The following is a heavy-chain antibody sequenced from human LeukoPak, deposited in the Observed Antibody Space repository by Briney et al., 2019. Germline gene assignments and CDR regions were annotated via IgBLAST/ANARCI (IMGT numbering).Heavy chain of an antibody. J-gene: IGHJ6*03. Sequence: PSETLSLTCTVSGGSISSSSYYWGWIRQPPGKGLEWIGSMYYSGSTHYNASLKSRVTISVDTSKNQFSLKLSSATAADTAVYLCARLASDYYGSGSYYYYMDVWGKGTTVTVSS. CDR3: ARLASDYYGSGSYYYYMDV. V-gene: IGHV4-39*01. CDR1: GGSISSSSYY. CDR2: MYYSGST. D-gene: IGHD3-10*01.